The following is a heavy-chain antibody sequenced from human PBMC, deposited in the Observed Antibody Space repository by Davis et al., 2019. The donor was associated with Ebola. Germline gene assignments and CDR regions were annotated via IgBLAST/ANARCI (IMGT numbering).Heavy chain of an antibody. CDR3: AKGGAEAAVFDF. Sequence: PGGSLRLSCVGSGLNFGRYGMHWVRQAPGKGLEWVAVISFDEKTKYYADSVKGRFTISRDNSKNTLYLQMNSLRKEDTALYYCAKGGAEAAVFDFWGQGALVTVSS. J-gene: IGHJ4*02. D-gene: IGHD6-19*01. V-gene: IGHV3-30*18. CDR2: ISFDEKTK. CDR1: GLNFGRYG.